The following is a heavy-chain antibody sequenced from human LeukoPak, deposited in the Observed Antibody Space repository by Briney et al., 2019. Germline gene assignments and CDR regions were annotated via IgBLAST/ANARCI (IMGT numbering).Heavy chain of an antibody. CDR3: ARGGDYYDSSGYRQQFDY. V-gene: IGHV1-2*02. CDR1: GYTFTGYY. D-gene: IGHD3-22*01. CDR2: INPNSGGT. J-gene: IGHJ4*02. Sequence: ASVKVSCKASGYTFTGYYMHWVRQAPGQGLEWMGWINPNSGGTNYAQKFQGRVTMTRDTSISTAYMELSRPRSDDTTVYYCARGGDYYDSSGYRQQFDYWGQGTLVTVSS.